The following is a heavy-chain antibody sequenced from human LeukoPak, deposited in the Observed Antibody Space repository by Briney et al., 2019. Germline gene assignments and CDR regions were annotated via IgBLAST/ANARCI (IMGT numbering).Heavy chain of an antibody. CDR2: IYWDDDK. V-gene: IGHV2-5*02. Sequence: SGPTLVNPTQTLTLTCTLSGFSLSTSGVGVAWIRQPPGEALEWLALIYWDDDKRYSPSLKNRLTVTKDTSKNQVVLTMTNMDPVDTATYYCAHTRLYSGGRVFAYWGQGTLVTVSS. CDR1: GFSLSTSGVG. J-gene: IGHJ4*02. D-gene: IGHD2-15*01. CDR3: AHTRLYSGGRVFAY.